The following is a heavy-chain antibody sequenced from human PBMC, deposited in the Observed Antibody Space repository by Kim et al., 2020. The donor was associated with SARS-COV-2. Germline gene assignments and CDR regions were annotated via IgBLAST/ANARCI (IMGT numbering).Heavy chain of an antibody. CDR2: IRSKAYGGTT. CDR1: GFTFGDYA. CDR3: TRRVQVGAWGVIDY. D-gene: IGHD1-26*01. J-gene: IGHJ4*02. V-gene: IGHV3-49*03. Sequence: GGSLRLSCTASGFTFGDYAMSWFRQAPGKGLEWVSFIRSKAYGGTTEYAASVKGRFTISRDDSKSIAYLQMNSLKTEDTAVYYCTRRVQVGAWGVIDYWGQGTLVTVSS.